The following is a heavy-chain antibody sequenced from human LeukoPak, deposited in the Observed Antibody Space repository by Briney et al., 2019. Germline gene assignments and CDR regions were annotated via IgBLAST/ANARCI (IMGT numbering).Heavy chain of an antibody. J-gene: IGHJ4*02. CDR1: GGSFSGYY. CDR2: INHSGST. D-gene: IGHD5-18*01. CDR3: AREERYSYGY. Sequence: SETLSLTCAVYGGSFSGYYWSWIRQPPGKGLEWIGEINHSGSTNYNPSLKSRVTISVDTSKNQFSLKLSSVTAADTAVYYCAREERYSYGYWGQGSLVAVCS. V-gene: IGHV4-34*01.